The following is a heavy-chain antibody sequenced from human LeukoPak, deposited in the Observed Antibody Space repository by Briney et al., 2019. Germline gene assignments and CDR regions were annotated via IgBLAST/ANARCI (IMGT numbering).Heavy chain of an antibody. CDR2: IIPLFRTA. CDR3: ATNYEILSGYPKNYYFHI. D-gene: IGHD3-9*01. J-gene: IGHJ3*02. V-gene: IGHV1-69*06. Sequence: SVKVSCKASGGTFSSYAISWVRQAPGQGPEWMGGIIPLFRTANYAQKFQGRVMITADRSTNTAFMELSSLRSEDAAMYYCATNYEILSGYPKNYYFHIWGQGTMVTVSS. CDR1: GGTFSSYA.